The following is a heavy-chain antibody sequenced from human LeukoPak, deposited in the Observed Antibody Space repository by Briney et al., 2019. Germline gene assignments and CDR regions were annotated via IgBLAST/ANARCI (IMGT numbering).Heavy chain of an antibody. CDR1: GYTFTGYY. D-gene: IGHD3-22*01. V-gene: IGHV1-2*02. Sequence: ASVKVSCKASGYTFTGYYMHWVRQAPGQGLEWMGWINPNSGGTNYAQKFQGRVTMTRDTSISTAYMELSRLRSDDTAVYYCSLFGYYYDSSGYRENAFDIWGQGTMVTVSS. CDR2: INPNSGGT. CDR3: SLFGYYYDSSGYRENAFDI. J-gene: IGHJ3*02.